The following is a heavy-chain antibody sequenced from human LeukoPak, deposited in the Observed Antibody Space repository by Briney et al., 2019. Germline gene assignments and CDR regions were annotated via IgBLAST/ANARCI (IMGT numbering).Heavy chain of an antibody. D-gene: IGHD2-15*01. CDR1: GGSISSYY. CDR2: IYYSGST. Sequence: SETLSLTCSVSGGSISSYYWSWIRQPPGKGLEWIGYIYYSGSTNYNPSLKRRVTISVDTSNNKFSLKLSSVTAADTAVYYCARGACSGGTCPDYWGQGTLVTVSS. V-gene: IGHV4-59*08. J-gene: IGHJ4*02. CDR3: ARGACSGGTCPDY.